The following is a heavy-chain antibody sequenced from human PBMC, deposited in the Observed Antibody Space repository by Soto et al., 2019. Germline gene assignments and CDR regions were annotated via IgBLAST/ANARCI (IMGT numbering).Heavy chain of an antibody. Sequence: QVQLVQSGAEVKKPGASVKVSCKASGYTFTSYGISWVRQAPGQGLEWMGWISAYSGNTNYAQKLQGRVTMTTDTATSTAYMELRSLSSDDQAVYYCASGEAAVTTLIGMDVWGGGTTVAVSS. CDR3: ASGEAAVTTLIGMDV. D-gene: IGHD3-10*02. CDR2: ISAYSGNT. CDR1: GYTFTSYG. J-gene: IGHJ6*02. V-gene: IGHV1-18*01.